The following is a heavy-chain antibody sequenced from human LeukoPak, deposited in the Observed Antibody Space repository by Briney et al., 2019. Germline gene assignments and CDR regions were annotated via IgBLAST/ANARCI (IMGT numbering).Heavy chain of an antibody. V-gene: IGHV3-9*01. CDR2: ISWNSGSI. CDR1: GFTFDDYA. J-gene: IGHJ4*02. D-gene: IGHD1-26*01. Sequence: GGSLRLSCAASGFTFDDYAMPWVRQAPGKGLEWVSGISWNSGSIGYADSVKGRFTISRDNAENTLYLQMSSLRAEDTAIYFCARAAYYRFDYWGQGTLVTVSS. CDR3: ARAAYYRFDY.